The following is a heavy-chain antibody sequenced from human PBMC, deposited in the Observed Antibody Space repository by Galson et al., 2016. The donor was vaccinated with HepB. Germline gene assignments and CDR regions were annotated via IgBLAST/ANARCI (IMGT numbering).Heavy chain of an antibody. D-gene: IGHD2-2*01. CDR1: GFAFLDYH. V-gene: IGHV3-11*01. CDR2: ISGSGSVI. Sequence: SLRLSCAASGFAFLDYHMSWIRQAPGKGPQWVSYISGSGSVIYYEDSVRGRFTISKDNAKNLLYLQLNRLRVEDPAVCYCVRSTYGEWHSVWGQGTKVTVSS. CDR3: VRSTYGEWHSV. J-gene: IGHJ4*02.